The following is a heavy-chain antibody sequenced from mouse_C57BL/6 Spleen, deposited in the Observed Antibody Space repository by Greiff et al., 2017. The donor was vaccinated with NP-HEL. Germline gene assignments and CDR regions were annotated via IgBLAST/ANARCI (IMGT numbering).Heavy chain of an antibody. D-gene: IGHD1-1*01. V-gene: IGHV1-82*01. CDR1: GYAFSSSW. Sequence: QVQLQQSGPELVKPGASVKISCKASGYAFSSSWMNWVKQRPGKGLEWIGRIYPGDGDTNYNGKFKGKATLTADKSSSTAYMQLSSLTSEDSAVYFCARGSITTVPFDYWGQGTTLTVSS. J-gene: IGHJ2*01. CDR2: IYPGDGDT. CDR3: ARGSITTVPFDY.